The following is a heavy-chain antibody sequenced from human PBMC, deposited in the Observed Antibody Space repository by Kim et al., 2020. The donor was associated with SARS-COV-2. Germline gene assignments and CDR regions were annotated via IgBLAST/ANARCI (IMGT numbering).Heavy chain of an antibody. V-gene: IGHV1-18*01. CDR2: ISAYNGNT. CDR3: ARDILYYDSSGYRYYYYGMDV. D-gene: IGHD3-22*01. Sequence: ASVKVSCKASGYTFTSYYISWVRQAPGQGLEWMGWISAYNGNTNYAQKLQGRVTMTTDTSTSPAYMELRSLRSDDTAVYYCARDILYYDSSGYRYYYYGMDVGGQGTAVTGSS. CDR1: GYTFTSYY. J-gene: IGHJ6*02.